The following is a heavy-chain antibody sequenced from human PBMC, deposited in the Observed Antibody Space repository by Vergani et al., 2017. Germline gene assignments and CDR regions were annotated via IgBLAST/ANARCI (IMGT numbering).Heavy chain of an antibody. CDR3: AHRGIAAAGPVGG. Sequence: EVQLVQSGAEVKKPGESLKISCKGSGYSFTSYWIGWVRQMPGKGLEWMGIIYWNDDKRYSPSLKSRLTITKDTSKNQVVLTMTNMDPVDTATYYCAHRGIAAAGPVGGWGQGTLVTVSS. J-gene: IGHJ4*02. CDR2: IYWNDDK. V-gene: IGHV5-51*01. D-gene: IGHD6-13*01. CDR1: GYSFTSYW.